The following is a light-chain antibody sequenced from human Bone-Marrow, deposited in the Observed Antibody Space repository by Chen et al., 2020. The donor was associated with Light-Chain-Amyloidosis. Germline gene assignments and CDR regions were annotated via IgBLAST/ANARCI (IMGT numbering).Light chain of an antibody. J-gene: IGLJ1*01. V-gene: IGLV2-14*01. CDR2: EVR. CDR3: SSYTGATDNFV. Sequence: QSALTQPASVSGSPGQSITISCSGSSLDVGGYNYVSWYQQHPGKVPKRINFEVRNRPSGISNRFSGSKSGNTASLTISGLQAEDEAEYYCSSYTGATDNFVFGTGTKVTVL. CDR1: SLDVGGYNY.